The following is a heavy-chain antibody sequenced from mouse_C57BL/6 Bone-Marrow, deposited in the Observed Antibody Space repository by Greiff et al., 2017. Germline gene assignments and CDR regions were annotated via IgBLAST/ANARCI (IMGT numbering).Heavy chain of an antibody. J-gene: IGHJ3*01. V-gene: IGHV5-2*01. D-gene: IGHD4-1*01. CDR2: INSDGGST. CDR3: ANWGFAY. CDR1: EYEFPSHD. Sequence: EVQGVESGGGLVQPGESLKLSCESNEYEFPSHDMSWVRKTPEKRLELVAAINSDGGSTYYPDTMASRIIISRDNTKKALYQQMSSLRSEDTALYYCANWGFAYWGQGTLVTVSA.